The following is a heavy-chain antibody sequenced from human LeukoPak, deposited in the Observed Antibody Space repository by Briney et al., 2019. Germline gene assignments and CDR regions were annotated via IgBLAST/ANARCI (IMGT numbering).Heavy chain of an antibody. CDR1: GGSISSSSYY. CDR2: IYYSGST. V-gene: IGHV4-39*07. J-gene: IGHJ4*02. Sequence: KSSETLSLTCTVSGGSISSSSYYWGWIRQPPGKGLEWIGSIYYSGSTYYNPSLKSRVTISVDTSKNQFSLKLSSVTAADTAVYYCARHLGSSSSWSLAYYFDYWGQGTLVTVSS. CDR3: ARHLGSSSSWSLAYYFDY. D-gene: IGHD6-13*01.